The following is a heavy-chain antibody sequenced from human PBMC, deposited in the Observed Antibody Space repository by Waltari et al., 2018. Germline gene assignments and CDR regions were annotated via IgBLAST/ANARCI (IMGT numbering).Heavy chain of an antibody. V-gene: IGHV3-7*01. Sequence: EVQLVESGGGLVQPGGSLRLSCAASGFTFSSYWMSWVRQAPGKGLEWVANIKQDGSEKYYVDSGKGRFTISRDNAKNSLYLQMNSLRAEDTAVYYCARDPSGYYYFFFDYWGQGTLVTVSS. CDR3: ARDPSGYYYFFFDY. CDR1: GFTFSSYW. CDR2: IKQDGSEK. D-gene: IGHD3-22*01. J-gene: IGHJ4*02.